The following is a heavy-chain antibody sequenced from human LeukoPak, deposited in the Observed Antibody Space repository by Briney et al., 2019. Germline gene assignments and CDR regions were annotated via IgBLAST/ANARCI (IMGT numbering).Heavy chain of an antibody. J-gene: IGHJ2*01. CDR3: ARASSPYDWYFDL. Sequence: GASVKVSCKASGYDFINYGISWVRQAPGQGLEWMGWRSIYNGNTDYKLQGRVTMTTDTSTSTAYMEVRSLRSDDTAVYYCARASSPYDWYFDLWSRGTLVTVSS. CDR1: GYDFINYG. D-gene: IGHD4-17*01. CDR2: RSIYNGNT. V-gene: IGHV1-18*01.